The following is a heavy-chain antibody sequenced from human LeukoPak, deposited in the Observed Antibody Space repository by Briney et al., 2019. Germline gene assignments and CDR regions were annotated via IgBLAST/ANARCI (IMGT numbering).Heavy chain of an antibody. D-gene: IGHD3-10*01. Sequence: GGSLRLSCAAPGFTFDDYAMHWVRQAPGKGLEWVSGLSWNSGRAGYADSVKGRFTISRDNAKNSLYLQMNSLRADDTALYYCAKDMATLPGSGTNVLDYWGQGTLVTVSS. J-gene: IGHJ4*02. CDR3: AKDMATLPGSGTNVLDY. CDR2: LSWNSGRA. CDR1: GFTFDDYA. V-gene: IGHV3-9*01.